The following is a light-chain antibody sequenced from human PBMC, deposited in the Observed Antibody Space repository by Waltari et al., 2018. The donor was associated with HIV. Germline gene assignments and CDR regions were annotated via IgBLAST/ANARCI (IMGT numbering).Light chain of an antibody. J-gene: IGLJ3*02. V-gene: IGLV1-44*01. CDR1: SPKIGSNT. CDR2: SNK. CDR3: AAWQDSLNGSWV. Sequence: QSVLTQPPSASGTPGQRVTISCSGSSPKIGSNTVNSYHQLPGTAPKLLIYSNKQRPSGVPDRFSASKSGTSASLAISGLQSEDEADYYCAAWQDSLNGSWVFGGGTKLTVL.